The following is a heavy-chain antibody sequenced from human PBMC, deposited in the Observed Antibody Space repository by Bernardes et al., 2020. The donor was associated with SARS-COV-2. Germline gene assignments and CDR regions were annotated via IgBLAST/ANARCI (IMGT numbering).Heavy chain of an antibody. CDR1: GFTFSSYG. J-gene: IGHJ4*02. V-gene: IGHV3-33*06. CDR3: AKRTGDRSAVDY. D-gene: IGHD7-27*01. CDR2: IWYDGSNK. Sequence: GSLRLSCAASGFTFSSYGMHWVRQAPGKGLEWVAVIWYDGSNKYYADSVKGRFTISRDNSKNTLYLQMNSLRAEDTAVYYCAKRTGDRSAVDYWGQGTLVTVSA.